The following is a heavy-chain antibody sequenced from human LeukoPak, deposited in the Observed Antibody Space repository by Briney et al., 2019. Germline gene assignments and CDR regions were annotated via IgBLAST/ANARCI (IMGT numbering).Heavy chain of an antibody. J-gene: IGHJ4*02. D-gene: IGHD2-2*01. CDR3: ARNLCSSTSCWMLRGLYFDY. CDR2: ISAYNGNT. CDR1: GYTFTSYG. V-gene: IGHV1-18*01. Sequence: ASVKVSCKASGYTFTSYGISWVRQAPGQGLEWMGWISAYNGNTNYAQKLQGRVTMTTDTSTSTAYMELRSLRSDDTAVYYCARNLCSSTSCWMLRGLYFDYWGQGTLVTVSS.